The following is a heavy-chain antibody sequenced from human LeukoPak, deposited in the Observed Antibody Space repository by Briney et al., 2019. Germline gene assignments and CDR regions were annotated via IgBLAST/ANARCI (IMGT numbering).Heavy chain of an antibody. V-gene: IGHV4-31*11. CDR1: DDSMNTGGYS. CDR2: IYYSGST. J-gene: IGHJ4*02. Sequence: SQTLSLTCDVSDDSMNTGGYSWSWIRQHPGKGLEWIGYIYYSGSTYYNPSLKSRVTISVDTSKNQFSLKLSSVTAADTAVYYCARARDYGVIFDYWGQGTLVTVSS. D-gene: IGHD4-17*01. CDR3: ARARDYGVIFDY.